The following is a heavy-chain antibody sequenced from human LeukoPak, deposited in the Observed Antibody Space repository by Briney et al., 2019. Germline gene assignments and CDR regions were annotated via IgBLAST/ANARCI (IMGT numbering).Heavy chain of an antibody. CDR1: GGSISSSSYY. D-gene: IGHD3-10*01. CDR2: VYYSGST. J-gene: IGHJ4*02. V-gene: IGHV4-39*07. Sequence: ASETLSLTRTVSGGSISSSSYYWGWIRQPPGKGLEWIGSVYYSGSTYYNPSLKSRVTISVDTSKNQFSLKLSSVTAADTAVYYCARVYAFWFGESYYFDYWGQGTLVTVSS. CDR3: ARVYAFWFGESYYFDY.